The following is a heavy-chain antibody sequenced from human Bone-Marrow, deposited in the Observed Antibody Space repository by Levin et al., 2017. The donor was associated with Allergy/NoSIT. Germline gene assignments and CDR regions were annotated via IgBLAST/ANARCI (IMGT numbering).Heavy chain of an antibody. CDR1: GGSIISSGYS. V-gene: IGHV4-30-2*01. CDR2: IYHSGSF. CDR3: ARAGYSDYSNQKWFDP. Sequence: SPTLSLTCTVSGGSIISSGYSWNWIRQPPGKGLEWIGYIYHSGSFYYNLSLKSRVTISIDKSKNQFSLKLSSVTATDTAVYYCARAGYSDYSNQKWFDPWGQGTLVTVSS. J-gene: IGHJ5*02. D-gene: IGHD4-11*01.